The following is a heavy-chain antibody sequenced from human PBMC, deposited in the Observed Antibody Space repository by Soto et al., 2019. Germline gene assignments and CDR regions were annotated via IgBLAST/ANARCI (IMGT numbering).Heavy chain of an antibody. D-gene: IGHD1-26*01. CDR3: AREREDAFDI. V-gene: IGHV3-48*03. CDR2: ISGSGTTI. CDR1: GFTFSSYE. J-gene: IGHJ3*02. Sequence: EVQLVESGGGLVQPGGSLRLSCVASGFTFSSYEMNWVRLAPGKGLEWVSYISGSGTTIYYADSVKGRFTISRDNARNSLFLQMNSLRAEDTAFYYCAREREDAFDIWGQGTMVTVSS.